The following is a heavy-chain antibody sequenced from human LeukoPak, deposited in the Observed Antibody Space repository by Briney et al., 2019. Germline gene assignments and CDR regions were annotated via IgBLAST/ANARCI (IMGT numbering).Heavy chain of an antibody. V-gene: IGHV3-30*04. D-gene: IGHD2-2*01. CDR2: ISYDGSNK. CDR1: GLTFSSYA. J-gene: IGHJ3*02. Sequence: GGSLRLSCAASGLTFSSYAMRWVRQAPGKGLEWVTIISYDGSNKYYADSVKGRFTISRDNSKNTLYLQMNSLRAEDTAVYYCARVSAAMGLYYPFDIWGQGTTVTVS. CDR3: ARVSAAMGLYYPFDI.